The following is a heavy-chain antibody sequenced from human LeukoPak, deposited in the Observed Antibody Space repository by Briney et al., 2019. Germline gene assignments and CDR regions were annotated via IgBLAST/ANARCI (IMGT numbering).Heavy chain of an antibody. D-gene: IGHD2-15*01. J-gene: IGHJ5*02. CDR2: IYHSGST. V-gene: IGHV4-38-2*02. Sequence: PSETLSLTCSVSGFSISSGYYWGWIRQPPGKGLDWIGIIYHSGSTYYNPSLKSRVTMSVDTSKNQFSLKLSSVTAADTAVYYCARRISGAWFDPWGHGTLVTVSS. CDR3: ARRISGAWFDP. CDR1: GFSISSGYY.